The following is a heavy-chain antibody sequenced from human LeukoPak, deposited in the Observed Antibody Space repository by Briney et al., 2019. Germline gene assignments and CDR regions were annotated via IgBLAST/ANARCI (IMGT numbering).Heavy chain of an antibody. V-gene: IGHV4-34*01. J-gene: IGHJ4*03. CDR3: ARGPTYRGRHFDY. Sequence: SETLSLTCAVYGGSFSGYYWSWIRQPPGKGLEWIGEINHSGSTNYNPSLKSRVTISVDTSKNQFSLKLSSVTAADTAVYYCARGPTYRGRHFDYWGQGTTVTVSS. CDR2: INHSGST. CDR1: GGSFSGYY. D-gene: IGHD1-1*01.